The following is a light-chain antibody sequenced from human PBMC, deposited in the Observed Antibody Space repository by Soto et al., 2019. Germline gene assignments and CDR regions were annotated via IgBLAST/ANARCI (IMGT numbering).Light chain of an antibody. CDR1: QSLLHSNGYNY. CDR3: MQSLQTPLT. J-gene: IGKJ4*01. Sequence: DIVMTQSPLSLPVTPGEPASISCRSSQSLLHSNGYNYLDWYLQKPGQSPQVLIYMGSNRASGVPDRFGGSGSGTDFTLKISRVEAEDVGVYYCMQSLQTPLTFGGGTKVEIK. CDR2: MGS. V-gene: IGKV2-28*01.